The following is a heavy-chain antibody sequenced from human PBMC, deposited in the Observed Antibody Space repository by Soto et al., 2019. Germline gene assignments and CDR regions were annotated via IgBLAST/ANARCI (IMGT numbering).Heavy chain of an antibody. V-gene: IGHV4-61*01. CDR1: GGSVSSGSYY. D-gene: IGHD1-26*01. Sequence: QVQLQESGPGLVKPSETLSLTCTVSGGSVSSGSYYWSWIRQPPGKGLEWIGYIYYSGSTNYNPSPKSRVTISVDTSKNQFSLKLSSVTAADTAVYYCARSYNRYYYYGMDVWGQGTTVTVSS. CDR2: IYYSGST. J-gene: IGHJ6*02. CDR3: ARSYNRYYYYGMDV.